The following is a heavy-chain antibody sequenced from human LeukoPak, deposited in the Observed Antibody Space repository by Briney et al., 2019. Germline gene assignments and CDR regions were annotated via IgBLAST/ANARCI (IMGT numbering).Heavy chain of an antibody. Sequence: GGSLRLSCAASGFTFDDYAMHWVRQAPGKGLEWVSAISGSGGSTYYADSVKGRFTISRDNSKNTLYLQMNSLRAEDTAVYYCAKDPGGSSWYEGAFDIWGQGTMVTVSS. V-gene: IGHV3-23*01. CDR3: AKDPGGSSWYEGAFDI. CDR2: ISGSGGST. D-gene: IGHD6-13*01. J-gene: IGHJ3*02. CDR1: GFTFDDYA.